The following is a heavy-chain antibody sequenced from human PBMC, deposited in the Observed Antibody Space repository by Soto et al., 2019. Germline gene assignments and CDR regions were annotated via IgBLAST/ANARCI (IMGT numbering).Heavy chain of an antibody. D-gene: IGHD3-22*01. CDR3: ARDLEDSSGYYLGGHLY. CDR2: IIPILGKA. CDR1: GYTFTSYG. V-gene: IGHV1-69*10. Sequence: SVKVSCKASGYTFTSYGISWVRQAPGQGLEWMGWIIPILGKANYAQKFQGRVTITADKSTSTAYMELSSLRSEDTAVYYCARDLEDSSGYYLGGHLYWGQGTLVTVSS. J-gene: IGHJ4*02.